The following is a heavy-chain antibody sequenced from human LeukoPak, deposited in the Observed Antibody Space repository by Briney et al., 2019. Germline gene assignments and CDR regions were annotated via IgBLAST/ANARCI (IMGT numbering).Heavy chain of an antibody. CDR1: GYTFTGYY. D-gene: IGHD6-13*01. CDR3: ARGPIAAAGDY. V-gene: IGHV1-2*02. J-gene: IGHJ4*02. Sequence: ASVKVSCTASGYTFTGYYMHWVRQAPGQGLEWMGWINPNSGGTNYAQKFQGRVTMTRDTSTSTAYMELRSLRSDDTAVYYCARGPIAAAGDYWGQGTLVTVSS. CDR2: INPNSGGT.